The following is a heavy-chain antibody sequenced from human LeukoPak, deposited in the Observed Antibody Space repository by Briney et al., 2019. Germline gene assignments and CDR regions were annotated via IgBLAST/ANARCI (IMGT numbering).Heavy chain of an antibody. D-gene: IGHD5-12*01. J-gene: IGHJ4*02. Sequence: SVKVSCMASGGTFSSYAISWVRQAPGQGLEWMGGIIPIFGTANYAQKFQGRVTITADKSRSTAYMELSSLRSEDTAVYYCAGLHSGYDRRDYWGQGTLVTVSS. CDR1: GGTFSSYA. CDR2: IIPIFGTA. V-gene: IGHV1-69*06. CDR3: AGLHSGYDRRDY.